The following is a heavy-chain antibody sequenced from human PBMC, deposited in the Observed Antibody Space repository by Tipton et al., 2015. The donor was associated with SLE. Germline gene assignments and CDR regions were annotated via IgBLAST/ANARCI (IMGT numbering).Heavy chain of an antibody. CDR2: IIHSGST. D-gene: IGHD3-3*01. CDR3: ARGRKVRRITIFGTDYGMDV. V-gene: IGHV4-34*01. CDR1: GGSFSGYY. Sequence: TLSLTCAVYGGSFSGYYWSWIRQPPGKGLEWIGEIIHSGSTNYNPSLKSRVTISVDTSKNQFSLKLSSATAADTAVYYCARGRKVRRITIFGTDYGMDVWGQGTTVTVSS. J-gene: IGHJ6*02.